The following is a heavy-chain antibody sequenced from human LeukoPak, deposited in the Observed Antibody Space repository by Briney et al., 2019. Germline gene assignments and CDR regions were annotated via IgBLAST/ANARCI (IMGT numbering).Heavy chain of an antibody. CDR3: ARRDNSSGYEP. CDR2: ISSNGGST. V-gene: IGHV3-64*01. D-gene: IGHD3-22*01. J-gene: IGHJ5*02. CDR1: GFTFSSYG. Sequence: GGSLRLSCAASGFTFSSYGMHWVRQAPGKGLEYVSAISSNGGSTYYASSVKGRFTISRDNSKNTLYLQMGSLRAEDMAVYYCARRDNSSGYEPWGQGTLVTVSS.